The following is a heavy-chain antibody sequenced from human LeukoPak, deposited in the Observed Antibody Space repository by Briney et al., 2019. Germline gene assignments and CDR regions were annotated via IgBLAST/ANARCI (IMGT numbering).Heavy chain of an antibody. CDR1: GFTFDDYA. V-gene: IGHV3-9*01. CDR3: AKDIYYDSSGFEN. D-gene: IGHD3-22*01. Sequence: GGSLRLSCAASGFTFDDYAMHWVRQAPGKGLEWVSGISWNSGSIGYADSVKGRFTISRDNAKNSLYLQMNSLRAEDTALYYCAKDIYYDSSGFENWGQGTLVTVSS. J-gene: IGHJ4*02. CDR2: ISWNSGSI.